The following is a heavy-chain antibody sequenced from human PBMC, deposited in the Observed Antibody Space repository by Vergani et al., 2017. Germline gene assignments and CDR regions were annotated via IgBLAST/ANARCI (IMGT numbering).Heavy chain of an antibody. CDR2: IYLADSDT. Sequence: EVELVPSGPEMRMPGASLKISCNGSEYSFGNYWIGWVRQMPGNGLEWMGIIYLADSDTRYSPSFPGQVTISADKSISTAFLQWDSLKASDTALYYCARHTTCTDSWGQGPLVTVSS. CDR3: ARHTTCTDS. CDR1: EYSFGNYW. V-gene: IGHV5-51*01. J-gene: IGHJ4*02. D-gene: IGHD1-1*01.